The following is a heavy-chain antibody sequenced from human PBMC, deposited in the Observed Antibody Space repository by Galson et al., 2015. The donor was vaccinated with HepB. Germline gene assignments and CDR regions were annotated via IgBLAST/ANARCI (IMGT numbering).Heavy chain of an antibody. V-gene: IGHV3-11*04. D-gene: IGHD3-22*01. CDR1: GFTFDDYA. CDR2: INGGRTTI. Sequence: SLRLSCAASGFTFDDYAMNWIRQVPGKGLEWVSYINGGRTTIYYADSVKGRFTVSRDNTKNSLYLQMNSLRAEDTAVYYCARTYYYDSSFYYSPFDPWGQGTLVTVSS. CDR3: ARTYYYDSSFYYSPFDP. J-gene: IGHJ5*02.